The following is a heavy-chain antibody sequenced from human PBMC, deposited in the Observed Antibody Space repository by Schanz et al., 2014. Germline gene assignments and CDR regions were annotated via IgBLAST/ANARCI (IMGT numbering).Heavy chain of an antibody. Sequence: EVQLVESGGGLVQSGRSLRLSCAASGFSFSNYWMHWVRQGPGSGLVWVSHINNAGSDTTYADSVKGRFTISRDNTRNTLYLQMNSLSAEDTAVYYCARGAGGLDTWGQGTPVTVSS. CDR2: INNAGSDT. J-gene: IGHJ5*02. D-gene: IGHD3-16*01. V-gene: IGHV3-74*02. CDR3: ARGAGGLDT. CDR1: GFSFSNYW.